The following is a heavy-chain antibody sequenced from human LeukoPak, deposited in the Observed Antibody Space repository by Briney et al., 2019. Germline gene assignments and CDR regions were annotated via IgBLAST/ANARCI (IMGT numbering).Heavy chain of an antibody. V-gene: IGHV4-31*03. CDR2: IYYSGST. D-gene: IGHD3-22*01. J-gene: IGHJ4*02. Sequence: SQTLSLTCTVSGGSFSSGGYYWSWLRQHPGKGLEWIGYIYYSGSTYYNPSLKRRVTISVDTSKNQFSLKLSSVTAADTAVYYCARAGYYDSSGPLLGAFDYWGQGTLVTVSS. CDR3: ARAGYYDSSGPLLGAFDY. CDR1: GGSFSSGGYY.